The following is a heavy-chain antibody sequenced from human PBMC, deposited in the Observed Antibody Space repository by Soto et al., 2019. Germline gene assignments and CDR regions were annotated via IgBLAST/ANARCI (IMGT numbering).Heavy chain of an antibody. CDR3: AKLSVAGIWGPFDH. CDR2: IPYAGVNK. V-gene: IGHV3-30*18. Sequence: QVQLVESGGGVVQPGRSLTLSCAASGFSLSSYGMHWVRQAPGKGLEWVAVIPYAGVNKLYADSVKGRFTISRDSSKNTLYLQMNSLRAEDTAVYYCAKLSVAGIWGPFDHWGQGALVTVSS. D-gene: IGHD6-19*01. J-gene: IGHJ4*02. CDR1: GFSLSSYG.